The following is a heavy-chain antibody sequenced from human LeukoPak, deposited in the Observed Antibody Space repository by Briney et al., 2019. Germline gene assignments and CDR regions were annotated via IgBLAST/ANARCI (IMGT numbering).Heavy chain of an antibody. CDR1: GGSIRSSSYY. D-gene: IGHD3-16*01. Sequence: SETLSLTCTVSGGSIRSSSYYWGWIRQPPGKGLEWIGEINHSGSTNYNPSLKSRVTISVDTSKNQFSLKLSSVTAADTAVYYCARGFGWFDPWGQGTLVTVSS. V-gene: IGHV4-39*07. CDR3: ARGFGWFDP. J-gene: IGHJ5*02. CDR2: INHSGST.